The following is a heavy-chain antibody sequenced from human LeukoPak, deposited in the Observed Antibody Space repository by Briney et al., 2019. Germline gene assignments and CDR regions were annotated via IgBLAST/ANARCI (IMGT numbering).Heavy chain of an antibody. CDR1: GYTFTNYD. J-gene: IGHJ6*03. Sequence: ASVKVSCKASGYTFTNYDIHWVRQATGQGLEWMGWISAYNGNTNYAQKLQGRVTMTTDTSTSTAYMELRSLRSDDTAVYYCARDLRVTTFPHPGDYYMDVWGKGTTVTVSS. V-gene: IGHV1-18*01. D-gene: IGHD4-17*01. CDR3: ARDLRVTTFPHPGDYYMDV. CDR2: ISAYNGNT.